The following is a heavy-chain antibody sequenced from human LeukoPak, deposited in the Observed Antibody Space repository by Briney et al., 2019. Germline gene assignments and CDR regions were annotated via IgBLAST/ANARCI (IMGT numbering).Heavy chain of an antibody. CDR1: GFNFGSHW. V-gene: IGHV3-30-3*01. Sequence: GGSLRLSCAASGFNFGSHWMTWVRQAPGKGLEWVAVISYDGSNKYYADSVKGRFTISRDNSKNTLYLQMNSLRAEDTAVYYCARARGSSGYYSGPDYWGQGTLVTVSS. CDR3: ARARGSSGYYSGPDY. CDR2: ISYDGSNK. D-gene: IGHD3-22*01. J-gene: IGHJ4*02.